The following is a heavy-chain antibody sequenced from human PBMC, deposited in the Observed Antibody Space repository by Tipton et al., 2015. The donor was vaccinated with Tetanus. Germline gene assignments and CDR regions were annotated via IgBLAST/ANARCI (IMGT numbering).Heavy chain of an antibody. CDR2: ISYSGIT. CDR3: ARHWFELRGFNY. D-gene: IGHD1-7*01. V-gene: IGHV4-39*01. Sequence: LRLSCTVSGDSISRSSSYWGWIRQPPGRRLEWIGSISYSGITYYNPSLKSRVTMPGDTSTNHFSLRLTSVTAADAAVYYCARHWFELRGFNYWGQGALVTVSS. CDR1: GDSISRSSSY. J-gene: IGHJ4*02.